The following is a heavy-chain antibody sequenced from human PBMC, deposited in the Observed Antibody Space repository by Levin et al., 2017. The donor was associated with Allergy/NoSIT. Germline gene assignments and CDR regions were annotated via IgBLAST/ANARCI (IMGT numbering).Heavy chain of an antibody. J-gene: IGHJ2*01. CDR2: INPNSGGT. CDR3: ARGAAAVIWYFDL. CDR1: GYTFTGYY. Sequence: TGGSLRLSCKASGYTFTGYYMHWVRQAPGQGLEWMGWINPNSGGTNYAQKFQGRVTMTRDTSISTAYMELSRLRSDDTAVYYCARGAAAVIWYFDLWGRGTLVTVSS. V-gene: IGHV1-2*02. D-gene: IGHD6-13*01.